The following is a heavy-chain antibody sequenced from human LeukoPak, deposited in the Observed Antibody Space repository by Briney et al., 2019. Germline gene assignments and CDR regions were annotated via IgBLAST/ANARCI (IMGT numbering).Heavy chain of an antibody. Sequence: GRSLRLSCAASGFTFSSYGMHWVRQAPGKGLEWVAVISYDGSNKYYADSVKGRFTISRDSSKNTLYLQMNSLRAEDTAVYYCAKDEYYGSGSYDTPFDYWGQGTLVTVSS. D-gene: IGHD3-10*01. V-gene: IGHV3-30*18. CDR1: GFTFSSYG. CDR2: ISYDGSNK. J-gene: IGHJ4*02. CDR3: AKDEYYGSGSYDTPFDY.